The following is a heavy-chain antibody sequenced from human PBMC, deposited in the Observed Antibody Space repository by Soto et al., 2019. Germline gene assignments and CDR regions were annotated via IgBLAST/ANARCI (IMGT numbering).Heavy chain of an antibody. J-gene: IGHJ5*02. CDR1: GGTFSSYG. V-gene: IGHV1-18*01. CDR2: ISAYNGNT. Sequence: GASVKVSCKSSGGTFSSYGISCVRQAPGQGLEWMGWISAYNGNTNYAQKLQGRVTMTTDTSASTAYMELRSLRSDDTAVYYCARAWGYSYGFDPWGQGTLVTVSS. CDR3: ARAWGYSYGFDP. D-gene: IGHD5-18*01.